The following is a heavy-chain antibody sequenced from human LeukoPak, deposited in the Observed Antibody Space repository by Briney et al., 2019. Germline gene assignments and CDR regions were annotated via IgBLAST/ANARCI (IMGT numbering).Heavy chain of an antibody. J-gene: IGHJ4*02. CDR3: ARVNGGSLFDY. CDR2: IYYSGST. CDR1: GYSISSGYY. D-gene: IGHD4-23*01. V-gene: IGHV4-38-2*01. Sequence: SETLSLTCAVSGYSISSGYYWGWIRQPPGKGLEWIGSIYYSGSTYYNPSLKSRVTISVDTSKNQFSLKLSSVTAADTAVYYCARVNGGSLFDYWGQGTLVTVSS.